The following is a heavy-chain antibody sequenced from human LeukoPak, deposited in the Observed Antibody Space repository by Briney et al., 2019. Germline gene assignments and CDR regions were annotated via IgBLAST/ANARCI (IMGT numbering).Heavy chain of an antibody. Sequence: ASVKVSCKVSGYTLTELSIHLVRQAPGKGPEWMGGLHREDGEAIYAQNLQGRVTMTEDTSTATAYMGLSSLRSDDTAVYYCARDGISGYYYGDAFDIWGQGTMVTVSS. J-gene: IGHJ3*02. CDR2: LHREDGEA. CDR1: GYTLTELS. D-gene: IGHD3-22*01. V-gene: IGHV1-24*01. CDR3: ARDGISGYYYGDAFDI.